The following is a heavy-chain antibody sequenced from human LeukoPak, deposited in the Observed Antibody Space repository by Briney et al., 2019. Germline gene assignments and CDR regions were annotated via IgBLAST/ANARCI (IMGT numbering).Heavy chain of an antibody. CDR1: GGSISSSYYY. Sequence: PSETLSLTCTVSGGSISSSYYYWGWIRQPPGKGLEWIGSIYYSGSTYYNPSLKSRVTISVDTSKNQFSLKLSSVTAADTAVYYCAREHGGYSYGYYYYYGMDVRGQGTTVTVSS. V-gene: IGHV4-39*02. CDR3: AREHGGYSYGYYYYYGMDV. CDR2: IYYSGST. J-gene: IGHJ6*02. D-gene: IGHD5-18*01.